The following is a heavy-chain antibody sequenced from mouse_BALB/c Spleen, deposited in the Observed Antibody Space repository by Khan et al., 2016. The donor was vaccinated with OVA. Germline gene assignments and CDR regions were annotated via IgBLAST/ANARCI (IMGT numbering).Heavy chain of an antibody. CDR1: GYTFTSYW. Sequence: LQQSGSELVRPGASVKLSCKASGYTFTSYWMHWVTQRPGQGLEWIGNIYPGSGSPNYAEKFKSKATLTVDTSSSTAYMQLRSLTSEDSAVYYCTRGEYDGDYWGQGTTLTVSS. CDR3: TRGEYDGDY. J-gene: IGHJ2*01. D-gene: IGHD2-14*01. V-gene: IGHV1S22*01. CDR2: IYPGSGSP.